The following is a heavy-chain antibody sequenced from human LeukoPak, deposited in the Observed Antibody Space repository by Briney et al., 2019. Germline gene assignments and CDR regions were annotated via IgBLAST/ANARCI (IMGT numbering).Heavy chain of an antibody. V-gene: IGHV4-38-2*02. CDR1: GYSISSGYY. Sequence: PSETLSLTCAVSGYSISSGYYWGWIRQPPGKGLEWIGSIYHSGSTYYNPSLKSRVTISVDTSKNQFSLKLSSVTAADTAVYYCAKDGCTSTSCYINCWGRGTLVTVSS. CDR3: AKDGCTSTSCYINC. D-gene: IGHD2-2*02. CDR2: IYHSGST. J-gene: IGHJ4*02.